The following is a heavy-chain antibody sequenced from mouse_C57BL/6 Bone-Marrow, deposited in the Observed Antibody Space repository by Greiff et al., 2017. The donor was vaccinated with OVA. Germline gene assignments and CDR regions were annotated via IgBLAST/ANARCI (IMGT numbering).Heavy chain of an antibody. V-gene: IGHV14-4*01. CDR3: TGRGSTWYFDV. Sequence: EVQRVESGAELVRPGASVKLSCTASGFNIKDDYMHWVKQRPEQGLEWIGWIDPENGDTEYASKFQGKATITADTSSNTAYLQLSSLTSEDTAVYYCTGRGSTWYFDVWGTGTTVTVSS. J-gene: IGHJ1*03. CDR2: IDPENGDT. CDR1: GFNIKDDY. D-gene: IGHD1-1*01.